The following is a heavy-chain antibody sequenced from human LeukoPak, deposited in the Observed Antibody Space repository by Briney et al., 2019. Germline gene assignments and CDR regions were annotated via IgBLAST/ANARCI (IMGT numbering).Heavy chain of an antibody. D-gene: IGHD6-19*01. V-gene: IGHV3-30*18. CDR1: GFTFSSYG. Sequence: AGGSLRLSCAASGFTFSSYGMHWVRQAPGKGLEWVAVISYDGSNKYYADSVKGRFTISRDNSKNTLYLQMNSLRAEDTAVYYCAKGKGSGRYEEFYFDYWGQGTLVTVSS. CDR3: AKGKGSGRYEEFYFDY. CDR2: ISYDGSNK. J-gene: IGHJ4*02.